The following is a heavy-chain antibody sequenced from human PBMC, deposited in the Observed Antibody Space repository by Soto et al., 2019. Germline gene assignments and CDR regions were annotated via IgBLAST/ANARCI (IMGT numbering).Heavy chain of an antibody. J-gene: IGHJ4*02. CDR1: GFTFSDAW. D-gene: IGHD3-22*01. CDR2: NSVKTVGGTT. CDR3: TADTFDSSGHSADY. V-gene: IGHV3-15*07. Sequence: PGGSLRLSCAALGFTFSDAWMNWVRQAPGKGLEWVGRNSVKTVGGTTDFTAPVKGRFTISRDDSKNTLYLQMNSLKTEDTAVYYCTADTFDSSGHSADYWGQGTLVTVSS.